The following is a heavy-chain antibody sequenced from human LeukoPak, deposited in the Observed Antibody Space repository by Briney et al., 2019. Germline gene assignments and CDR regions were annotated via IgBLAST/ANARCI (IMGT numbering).Heavy chain of an antibody. D-gene: IGHD1-26*01. CDR3: ARLSGSYYIFDY. CDR1: GYTFTNYG. J-gene: IGHJ4*02. CDR2: ITTYNGYT. Sequence: GASVKVSCKASGYTFTNYGISWMRQAPGQGLEWMGWITTYNGYTNYAQKFQGRVTMTTDTSTSTAYMELRSLRSDGAAVYYCARLSGSYYIFDYWGQGTLVTVSS. V-gene: IGHV1-18*01.